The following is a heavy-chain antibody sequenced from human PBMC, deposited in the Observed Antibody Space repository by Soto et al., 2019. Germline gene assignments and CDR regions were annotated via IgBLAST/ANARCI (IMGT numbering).Heavy chain of an antibody. CDR3: AKDRYLDHDSRGYLFDN. CDR1: GFTFTSSA. V-gene: IGHV1-58*01. J-gene: IGHJ4*02. Sequence: GASVKVSCKASGFTFTSSAVQWVRQARGQRLEWIGWIVVGSGNTNYAQKFQERVTITRDMSTSTAYMELSSLRAEDTAVYYCAKDRYLDHDSRGYLFDNWGQGTLVTVSS. D-gene: IGHD3-22*01. CDR2: IVVGSGNT.